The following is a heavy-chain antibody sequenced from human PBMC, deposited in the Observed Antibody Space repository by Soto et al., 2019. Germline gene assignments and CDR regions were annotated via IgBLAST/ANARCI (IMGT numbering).Heavy chain of an antibody. D-gene: IGHD2-15*01. Sequence: GGSLRLSCAASGFTFSSYSMNWVRQMPGKGLEWMGRIDPSDSYTNYSPSFQGHVTISADKSISTAYLQWSSLKASDTAMYYCARLGYCSGGSCSYYYYGMDVWGQGTTVTVSS. CDR3: ARLGYCSGGSCSYYYYGMDV. V-gene: IGHV5-10-1*01. J-gene: IGHJ6*02. CDR1: GFTFSSYS. CDR2: IDPSDSYT.